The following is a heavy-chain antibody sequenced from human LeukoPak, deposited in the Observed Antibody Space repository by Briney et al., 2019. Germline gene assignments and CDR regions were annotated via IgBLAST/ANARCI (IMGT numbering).Heavy chain of an antibody. CDR3: ARDTGVCELAAAGTCGWFDP. CDR1: GFTFSSYS. CDR2: ISRSSTYI. D-gene: IGHD6-13*01. V-gene: IGHV3-21*01. Sequence: GGSLRLSCSASGFTFSSYSMNWVRQAPGKGLEWVSSISRSSTYIYYADSVKGRFTISRDNAKNSLYLRVNSLRVEDTAVYYCARDTGVCELAAAGTCGWFDPWGQGTLVTVSS. J-gene: IGHJ5*02.